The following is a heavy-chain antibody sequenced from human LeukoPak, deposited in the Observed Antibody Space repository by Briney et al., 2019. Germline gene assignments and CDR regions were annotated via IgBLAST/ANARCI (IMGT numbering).Heavy chain of an antibody. V-gene: IGHV4-34*01. CDR2: INHSGST. D-gene: IGHD6-13*01. CDR3: ATAVSNGGVAAAGTPRRDWFDP. Sequence: SETLSLTCAVYGGSFSGYHWSWIRQPPGKGLEWIGEINHSGSTNYNPSLKSRVTISVDTSKNQFSLKLSSVTAADTAVYYCATAVSNGGVAAAGTPRRDWFDPWGQGTLVTVSS. CDR1: GGSFSGYH. J-gene: IGHJ5*02.